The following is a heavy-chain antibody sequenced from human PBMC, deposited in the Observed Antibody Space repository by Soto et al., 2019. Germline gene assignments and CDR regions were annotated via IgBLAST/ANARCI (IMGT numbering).Heavy chain of an antibody. Sequence: QVQLQESGPGLVKPSQTLSLICTVSGGSISSGGSYWSWIRQSPGKGLEWIGYIYYSGTTYYNPSLNSRSSISLDTSQNQFSLNLSSVTAADTAIYSCPSGHWFSSRCTSLDLWGRGTLVTVSS. J-gene: IGHJ2*01. CDR2: IYYSGTT. CDR1: GGSISSGGSY. V-gene: IGHV4-31*03. CDR3: PSGHWFSSRCTSLDL. D-gene: IGHD2-2*01.